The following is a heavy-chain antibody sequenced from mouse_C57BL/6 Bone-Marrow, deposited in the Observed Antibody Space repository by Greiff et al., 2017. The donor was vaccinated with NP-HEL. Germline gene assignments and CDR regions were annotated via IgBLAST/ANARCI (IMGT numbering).Heavy chain of an antibody. Sequence: EVNVVESGGGLVKPGGSLKLSCAASGFTFSSYAMSWVRQTPEKRLEWVATISDGGSYTYYPDNVKGRFTISRDNAKNNLYLQMSHLKSEDTAMYYCARDERDYGCPFYYAMDYWGQGTSVTVSS. D-gene: IGHD1-1*01. V-gene: IGHV5-4*01. J-gene: IGHJ4*01. CDR3: ARDERDYGCPFYYAMDY. CDR1: GFTFSSYA. CDR2: ISDGGSYT.